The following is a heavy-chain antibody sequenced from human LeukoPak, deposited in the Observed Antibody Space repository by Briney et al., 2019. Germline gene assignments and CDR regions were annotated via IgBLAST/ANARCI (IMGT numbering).Heavy chain of an antibody. CDR1: GFTFSSYS. V-gene: IGHV3-21*04. D-gene: IGHD6-19*01. CDR2: ISSSSSYI. Sequence: GGSLRLSCAASGFTFSSYSMNWVRQAPGKGLEWVSSISSSSSYIYYADSVKGRFTISRDNAKDSLYLQMNSLRAEDTAVYYCAKSLAVPGSPDYWGLGTLVTVSS. CDR3: AKSLAVPGSPDY. J-gene: IGHJ4*02.